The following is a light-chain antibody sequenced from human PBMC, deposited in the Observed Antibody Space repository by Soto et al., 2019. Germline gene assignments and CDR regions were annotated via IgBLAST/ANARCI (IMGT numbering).Light chain of an antibody. CDR2: AAS. CDR1: QDIHTW. Sequence: DVQMTPSPSSVSASVGDRVTITCRASQDIHTWLAWYQHKPGKAPSLLIYAASTLHSGVPSRFSGRGSGRDFTLTINNLQPEDSATYYCQHATTFPITFGQGTRLEI. J-gene: IGKJ5*01. CDR3: QHATTFPIT. V-gene: IGKV1-12*01.